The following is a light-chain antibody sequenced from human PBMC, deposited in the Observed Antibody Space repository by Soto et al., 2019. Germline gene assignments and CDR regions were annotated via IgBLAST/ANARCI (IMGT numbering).Light chain of an antibody. CDR1: SSDVGGYNY. J-gene: IGLJ1*01. Sequence: QLVLTQPRSVSGSPGQSVTISCTGTSSDVGGYNYVSWFQQLPGKVPKLMIYDVNQRPSGVPDRFSGSKSGNTASLTISGLQAEDEADYYCCSYAGSYTYVFGTGTKLTVL. CDR3: CSYAGSYTYV. CDR2: DVN. V-gene: IGLV2-11*01.